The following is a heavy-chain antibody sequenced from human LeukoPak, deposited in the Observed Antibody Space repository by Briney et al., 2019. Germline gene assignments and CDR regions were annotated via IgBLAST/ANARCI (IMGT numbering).Heavy chain of an antibody. Sequence: PGGSLRLSCAASGFTFSSYGMHWVRQAPGKGLEWVAFIRYDGSNKYYADSVKGRFTISRDNSKNTLNLQMNSLRAEDTAVYYCAREFRHSSPFDYWGQGTLVTVSS. CDR3: AREFRHSSPFDY. CDR2: IRYDGSNK. D-gene: IGHD6-13*01. V-gene: IGHV3-30*02. J-gene: IGHJ4*02. CDR1: GFTFSSYG.